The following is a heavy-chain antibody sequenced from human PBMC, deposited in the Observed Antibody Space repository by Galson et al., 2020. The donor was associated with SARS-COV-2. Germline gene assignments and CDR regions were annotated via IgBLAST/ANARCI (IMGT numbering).Heavy chain of an antibody. CDR1: GYTFSSYY. CDR2: VMSSRGTT. D-gene: IGHD3-9*01. CDR3: ARNMGILRDFDAFDI. Sequence: ASVKVSCKASGYTFSSYYVNWVRQAPGQGLEWMGIVMSSRGTTAYAQKFQDRIKISRDTSTSTVYLEFSSLRSEDTAIYYCARNMGILRDFDAFDIWGQGTSITVSS. V-gene: IGHV1-46*01. J-gene: IGHJ3*02.